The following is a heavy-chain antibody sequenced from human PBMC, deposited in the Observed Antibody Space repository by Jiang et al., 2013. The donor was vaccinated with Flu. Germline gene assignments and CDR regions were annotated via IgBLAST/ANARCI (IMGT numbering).Heavy chain of an antibody. J-gene: IGHJ4*02. Sequence: ESGGGLVKPGGSLRLSCAASGFTFSNAWMSWVRQAPGKALEWLARIDWDDDQYYSTSLKTRLTISRDTSKNQVVLTMTNMDPVDTATYYCARGSIRGFDYWGQGTLVTVSS. CDR2: IDWDDDQ. D-gene: IGHD3-10*01. CDR3: ARGSIRGFDY. CDR1: GFTFSNAW. V-gene: IGHV2-70*11.